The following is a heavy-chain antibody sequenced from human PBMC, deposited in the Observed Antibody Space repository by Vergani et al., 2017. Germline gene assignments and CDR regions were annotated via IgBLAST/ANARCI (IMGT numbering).Heavy chain of an antibody. CDR3: AKAKPRNSGDDYLYDYHALDV. CDR1: GFTFNHYA. Sequence: EVQLLESGGDLVQPGGSLRLSCAASGFTFNHYAMNWVRQAPGKGLEWVSGISGSGGSTYYAGSVKGRFTISRDSSKNTLYLQMNSLSAGDTAVYYCAKAKPRNSGDDYLYDYHALDVWGQGTTVTVSS. V-gene: IGHV3-23*01. D-gene: IGHD5-12*01. CDR2: ISGSGGST. J-gene: IGHJ6*02.